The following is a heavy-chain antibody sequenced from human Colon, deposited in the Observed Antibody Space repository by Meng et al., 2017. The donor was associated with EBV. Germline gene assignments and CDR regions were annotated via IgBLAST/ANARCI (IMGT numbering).Heavy chain of an antibody. CDR3: ARASYGSGSPLGESWFDP. CDR2: IHSSGST. V-gene: IGHV4-31*03. CDR1: GGSISSGGYY. J-gene: IGHJ5*02. Sequence: QAEESGPGLVKPSQTLSHTCPCSGGSISSGGYYWGWIRQHPGKGLEWIGYIHSSGSTYYNPSLRSRLTISVDTSKNQFSLKLSSVTAADTAVYYCARASYGSGSPLGESWFDPWGQGTLVTVSS. D-gene: IGHD3-10*01.